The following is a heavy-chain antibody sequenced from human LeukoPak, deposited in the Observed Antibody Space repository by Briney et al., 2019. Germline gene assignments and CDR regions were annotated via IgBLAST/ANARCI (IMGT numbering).Heavy chain of an antibody. J-gene: IGHJ4*02. CDR1: GYSFTGYY. V-gene: IGHV1-2*06. CDR2: INPNSGGT. CDR3: ARLSIAVSGTGYDY. D-gene: IGHD6-19*01. Sequence: GASVKVSCKASGYSFTGYYMHWVRQAPGQGLEWMGRINPNSGGTDYAQKFQGRVTMTRDTSISTAYMELSSLRSDDTAVYYCARLSIAVSGTGYDYWGQGTLVTVSS.